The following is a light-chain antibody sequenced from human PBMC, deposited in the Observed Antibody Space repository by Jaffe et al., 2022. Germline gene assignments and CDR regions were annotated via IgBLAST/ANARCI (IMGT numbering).Light chain of an antibody. Sequence: DIQMTQSPSSLSASVGDRVTITCQASQDISNYLNWYQQKPGKAPKLLIYDASNLETGVPSRFSGSGSGTDFTFTISSLQPEDIATYYCLPGTFGQGTKVEIK. CDR3: LPGT. J-gene: IGKJ1*01. CDR2: DAS. V-gene: IGKV1-33*01. CDR1: QDISNY.